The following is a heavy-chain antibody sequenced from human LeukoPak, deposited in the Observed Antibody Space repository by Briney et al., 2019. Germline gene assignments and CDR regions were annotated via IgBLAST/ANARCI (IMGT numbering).Heavy chain of an antibody. CDR1: GFTFSSYS. D-gene: IGHD6-13*01. CDR3: ARGPYSSSWCVDY. Sequence: PGGSLRLSCAASGFTFSSYSMNWVRQAPGKGLEWVSSISSSSSYIYYADSVKGRFTISRDNAKNSLYLQMNSLRAEDTAVYYCARGPYSSSWCVDYRGQGTLVTVSS. V-gene: IGHV3-21*01. J-gene: IGHJ4*02. CDR2: ISSSSSYI.